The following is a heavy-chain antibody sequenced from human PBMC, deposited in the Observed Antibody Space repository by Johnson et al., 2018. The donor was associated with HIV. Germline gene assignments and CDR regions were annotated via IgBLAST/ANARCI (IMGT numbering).Heavy chain of an antibody. J-gene: IGHJ3*02. V-gene: IGHV3-7*01. Sequence: EVQLVESGGGLVQPGGSLRLSCAASGYSLSSSWMNWVRQAPGKGLEWVANIKRDGSERNYVDSVKGRFTISRDDAKNSVHLHLNSLRAEDTAVYYCARVTTMIVVVFAFDIWGQGTMVTVSS. CDR3: ARVTTMIVVVFAFDI. D-gene: IGHD3-22*01. CDR1: GYSLSSSW. CDR2: IKRDGSER.